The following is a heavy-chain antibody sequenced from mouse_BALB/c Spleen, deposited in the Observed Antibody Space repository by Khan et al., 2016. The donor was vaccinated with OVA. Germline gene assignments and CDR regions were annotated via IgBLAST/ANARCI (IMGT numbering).Heavy chain of an antibody. CDR3: ARSYDGAWFAY. D-gene: IGHD1-1*01. CDR1: GYTFTDYG. V-gene: IGHV1-77*01. J-gene: IGHJ3*01. Sequence: VQLQESGPELVNPGAAVKMSCKASGYTFTDYGISWVKQRTGQGPEWIGEIYPGSGSTYYNEKFKGKATLTADKSSNTAYMQLSSLTSEDSAVSFCARSYDGAWFAYWGQGTLVTVSA. CDR2: IYPGSGST.